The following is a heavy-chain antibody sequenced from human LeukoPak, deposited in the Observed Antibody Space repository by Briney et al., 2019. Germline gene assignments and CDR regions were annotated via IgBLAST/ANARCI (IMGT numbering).Heavy chain of an antibody. CDR1: GFTFSNFA. CDR3: ARDLDDSSGSYLDY. Sequence: GGSLRLSCAVSGFTFSNFAMHWVRQPPGKGLEWVAVTSYDGGNEYYAEAVEGRFTITRDNSKNNLYLQMNSLRGEDTAVYYCARDLDDSSGSYLDYWGQGTLVTVSS. J-gene: IGHJ4*02. V-gene: IGHV3-30*03. CDR2: TSYDGGNE. D-gene: IGHD3-22*01.